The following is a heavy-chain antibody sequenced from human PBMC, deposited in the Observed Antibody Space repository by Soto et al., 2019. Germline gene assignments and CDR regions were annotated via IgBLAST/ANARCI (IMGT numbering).Heavy chain of an antibody. Sequence: GGSLRLSCAASGFTFSGSAMHWVRQASGKGLEWVGRIRSKANSYATAYAASVKGRFTISRDDSKNTAYLQMNSLKTEDTAVYYCTTPYSGYEISPVGAFDIWGQGTMVTVSS. CDR2: IRSKANSYAT. V-gene: IGHV3-73*01. CDR1: GFTFSGSA. D-gene: IGHD5-12*01. CDR3: TTPYSGYEISPVGAFDI. J-gene: IGHJ3*02.